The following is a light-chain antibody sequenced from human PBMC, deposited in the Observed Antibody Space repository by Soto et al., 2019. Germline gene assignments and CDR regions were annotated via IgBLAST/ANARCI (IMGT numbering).Light chain of an antibody. J-gene: IGKJ5*01. V-gene: IGKV1-6*01. CDR3: QQYDNLLIT. CDR1: QGIRND. Sequence: AIQMTQSPSSLSASVGDRVTITCRASQGIRNDLGWYQQKPGKAPKFLIYGASSLQSGVPSRFSGSGSGTDFTLTISSLQPEDFATYYCQQYDNLLITFGQGTRLEIK. CDR2: GAS.